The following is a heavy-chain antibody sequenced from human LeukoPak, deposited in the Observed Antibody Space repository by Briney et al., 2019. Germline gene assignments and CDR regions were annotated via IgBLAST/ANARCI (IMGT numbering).Heavy chain of an antibody. J-gene: IGHJ5*02. CDR1: GFTFSSYA. CDR3: ARGRGFKAAHLDP. D-gene: IGHD6-6*01. CDR2: INHSGST. V-gene: IGHV4-34*01. Sequence: GSLRLSCAASGFTFSSYAMSWVRQAPGKGLEWIGEINHSGSTNYNPSLKSRVTISVDTSKNQFSLKLSSVTAADTAVYYCARGRGFKAAHLDPWGQGTLVTVSS.